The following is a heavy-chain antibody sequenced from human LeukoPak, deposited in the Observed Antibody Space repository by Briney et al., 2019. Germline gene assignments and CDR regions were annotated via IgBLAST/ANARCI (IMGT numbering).Heavy chain of an antibody. D-gene: IGHD3-22*01. CDR1: GYTFTSYY. V-gene: IGHV1-2*02. CDR3: ARAGVWDYSDSSGYHNAAFDI. J-gene: IGHJ3*02. CDR2: INPSSGGT. Sequence: GASVKVSCKASGYTFTSYYMHWVRQAPGQGLEWMGWINPSSGGTNYAQKFQGRVTVTRDTSISTAYMDLSRLRSDDTAVYYCARAGVWDYSDSSGYHNAAFDIWGQGTMVTVSS.